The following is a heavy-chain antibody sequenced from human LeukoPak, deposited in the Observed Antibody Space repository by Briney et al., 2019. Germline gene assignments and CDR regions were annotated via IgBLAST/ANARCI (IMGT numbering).Heavy chain of an antibody. D-gene: IGHD3-22*01. J-gene: IGHJ4*02. V-gene: IGHV1-69*13. CDR2: IIPIFGTA. CDR1: GGTFISYA. Sequence: GASVKVSCKASGGTFISYAISWVRQAPGQGLEWMGGIIPIFGTANYAQKFQGRVTITADESTSTAYMELSSLRSEDTAVYYCARTTYDSSGYYLGDYWGQGTLVTVSS. CDR3: ARTTYDSSGYYLGDY.